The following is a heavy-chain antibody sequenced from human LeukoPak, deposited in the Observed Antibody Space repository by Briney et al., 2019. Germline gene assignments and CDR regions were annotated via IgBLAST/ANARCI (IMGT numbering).Heavy chain of an antibody. CDR3: ARRGAVTTGGYYFDY. CDR2: IYPGDSDI. J-gene: IGHJ4*02. V-gene: IGHV5-51*01. D-gene: IGHD4-17*01. CDR1: GYSFSNYW. Sequence: GESLKISCQGSGYSFSNYWIVWVRQMSGKGLEWMGIIYPGDSDIKYSPSFQGQVTVSADKSTSTAYLQWSSLKASDTAMYYCARRGAVTTGGYYFDYWGQGTLVTVSS.